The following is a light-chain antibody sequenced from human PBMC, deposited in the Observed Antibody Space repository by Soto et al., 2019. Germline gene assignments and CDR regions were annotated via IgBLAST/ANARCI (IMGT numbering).Light chain of an antibody. J-gene: IGLJ1*01. Sequence: QSVLTQPASVSGSPGQSITISCTGTSSDVGGYNYVSWYQQHPGKAPKLMIYDVSNRPSGVSNRFSGSKSGNTASLTISGIQTEDESDYYCSSYTGSSTYVFGTGTKVTVL. V-gene: IGLV2-14*03. CDR3: SSYTGSSTYV. CDR2: DVS. CDR1: SSDVGGYNY.